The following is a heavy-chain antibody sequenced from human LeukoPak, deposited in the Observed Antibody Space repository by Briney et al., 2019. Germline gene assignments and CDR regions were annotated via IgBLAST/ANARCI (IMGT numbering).Heavy chain of an antibody. CDR1: GYTFTSYD. D-gene: IGHD6-13*01. V-gene: IGHV1-8*01. J-gene: IGHJ6*03. Sequence: ASVKVSCKASGYTFTSYDINWVRQATGQGLEWMGWMNPNSGNTGYAQKLQGRVTMTRNTSISTAYMDLSSLRSEDTAVYYCARGEQQLGLYYYYYMDVWGKGTTVTISS. CDR2: MNPNSGNT. CDR3: ARGEQQLGLYYYYYMDV.